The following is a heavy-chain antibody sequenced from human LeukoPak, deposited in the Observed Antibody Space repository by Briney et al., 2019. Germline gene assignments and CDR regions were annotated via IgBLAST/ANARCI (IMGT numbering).Heavy chain of an antibody. Sequence: KPGGSLRLSCAASGFTFSSYSMNWVRQAPGKGLEWVSSTSSSSSYIYYADSVKGRFTISRDNAKNSLYLQMNSLRAEDTAVYYCAGGLYPYYFDYWGQGTLVTVSS. J-gene: IGHJ4*02. D-gene: IGHD2-2*02. CDR1: GFTFSSYS. CDR2: TSSSSSYI. V-gene: IGHV3-21*01. CDR3: AGGLYPYYFDY.